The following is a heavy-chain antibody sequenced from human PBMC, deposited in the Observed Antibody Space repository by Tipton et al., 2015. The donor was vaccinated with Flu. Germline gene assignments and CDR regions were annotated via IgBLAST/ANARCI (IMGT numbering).Heavy chain of an antibody. J-gene: IGHJ4*02. CDR3: ATLTGDDY. D-gene: IGHD7-27*01. CDR2: ISSSGNTI. Sequence: VQLVQSGGGLVKPGGSLRLSCAASGFIFSDYEMNWVRQAPGKGLEWLSYISSSGNTISYADSVRGRFTISRDNTKKSLYLQLSSLRAEDTAIYYCATLTGDDYWGQGLMVTVSS. CDR1: GFIFSDYE. V-gene: IGHV3-48*03.